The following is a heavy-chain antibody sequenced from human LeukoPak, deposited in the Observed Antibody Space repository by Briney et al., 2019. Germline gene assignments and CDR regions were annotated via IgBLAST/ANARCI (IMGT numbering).Heavy chain of an antibody. Sequence: SETLSLTCTVSGASFTNYYWSWVRQPPGKGLEWFGYISYSGTTYYNPSLKSRVTISLDTSKNKFSLNLTSVNVADTAVYYCARAGGYSGYASNWGQGTLVTVSS. D-gene: IGHD5-12*01. CDR2: ISYSGTT. CDR1: GASFTNYY. V-gene: IGHV4-59*01. J-gene: IGHJ4*02. CDR3: ARAGGYSGYASN.